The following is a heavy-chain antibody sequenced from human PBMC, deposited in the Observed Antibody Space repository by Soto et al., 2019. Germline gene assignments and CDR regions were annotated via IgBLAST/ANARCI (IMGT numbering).Heavy chain of an antibody. CDR1: GGTFSSYN. Sequence: QVQLVQSAAEVKKPGSSVKVSCKASGGTFSSYNIGWVRQAPGQGLEGMGRISVLFGVAHYARKFQGRVTTTAEKATRTAYKELISLTSEDTAVYYCWQNGSGWYSFDYWGQGTRVTVSS. D-gene: IGHD6-19*01. J-gene: IGHJ4*02. CDR2: ISVLFGVA. V-gene: IGHV1-69*02. CDR3: WQNGSGWYSFDY.